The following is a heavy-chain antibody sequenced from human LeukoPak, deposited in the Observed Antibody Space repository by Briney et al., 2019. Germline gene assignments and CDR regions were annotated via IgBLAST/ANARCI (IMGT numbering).Heavy chain of an antibody. J-gene: IGHJ3*02. CDR1: GFTFSDYY. D-gene: IGHD3-22*01. CDR2: ISSSGSTI. Sequence: GGSLRLSCAASGFTFSDYYMSWIRQAPGKGLEWVSYISSSGSTIYYADSVKGRFTISRDNAKNSLHLQMNSLRAEDTAVYYCASLPVSYYYDSSGYYPIWGQGTMVTVSS. CDR3: ASLPVSYYYDSSGYYPI. V-gene: IGHV3-11*01.